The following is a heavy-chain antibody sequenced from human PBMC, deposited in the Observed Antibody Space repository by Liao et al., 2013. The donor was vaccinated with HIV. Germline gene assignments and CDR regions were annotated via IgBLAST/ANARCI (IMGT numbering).Heavy chain of an antibody. Sequence: QLQLQESGPGLVKPSETLSLTCTVSGGSISGSNYYWAWIRQPPGRGLEWIATIYHSGSAYYKSSLKSRATMSVDTSKSQFSLKLTSVSAADTAVYYCAREVFLLGSGNPADYWGQGTLVTVSP. CDR3: AREVFLLGSGNPADY. CDR2: IYHSGSA. V-gene: IGHV4-39*07. D-gene: IGHD3-3*01. J-gene: IGHJ4*02. CDR1: GGSISGSNYY.